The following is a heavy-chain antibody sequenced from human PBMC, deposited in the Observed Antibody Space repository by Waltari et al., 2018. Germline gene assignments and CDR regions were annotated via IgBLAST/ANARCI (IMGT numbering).Heavy chain of an antibody. CDR3: ARHWKRNGYRFDP. V-gene: IGHV4-39*01. Sequence: QLQLQESGPGLMKPSETLSLTCTVSGGSISRSSYYWGWIRQSPGKGLEWIASIYYTGATYYNPTLESRGTISGDTSKNQFSLRLSSVTAADTAVYYCARHWKRNGYRFDPWGQGTLVTVSS. CDR2: IYYTGAT. J-gene: IGHJ5*02. D-gene: IGHD5-12*01. CDR1: GGSISRSSYY.